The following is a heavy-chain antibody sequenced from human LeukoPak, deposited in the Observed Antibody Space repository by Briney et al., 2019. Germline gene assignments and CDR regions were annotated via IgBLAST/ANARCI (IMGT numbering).Heavy chain of an antibody. Sequence: SETLSLTCTVSGGSISRGGYYWSWIRQPPGKGLEWIGYIYYSGSTKYNPSLKSRVTISVDTSERQFSLKLSSVTAADTAAYYCARHMTVTYDAFDIWGQGTMVTVSS. D-gene: IGHD3-22*01. V-gene: IGHV4-61*08. J-gene: IGHJ3*02. CDR1: GGSISRGGYY. CDR3: ARHMTVTYDAFDI. CDR2: IYYSGST.